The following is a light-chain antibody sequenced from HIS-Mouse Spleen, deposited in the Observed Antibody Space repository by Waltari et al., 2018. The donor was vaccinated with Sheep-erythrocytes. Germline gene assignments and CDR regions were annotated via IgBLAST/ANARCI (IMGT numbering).Light chain of an antibody. CDR2: DVS. V-gene: IGLV2-11*01. J-gene: IGLJ1*01. CDR1: SSNVGGYNY. CDR3: CSYAGSYNHV. Sequence: QPALPQPPSVSGSPGQSSTIPCTGTSSNVGGYNYSSWYQQHPGKAPKLMIYDVSKRPSGVPDRFSGSKSGNTASLTISGLQAEDEADYYCCSYAGSYNHVFATGTKVTVL.